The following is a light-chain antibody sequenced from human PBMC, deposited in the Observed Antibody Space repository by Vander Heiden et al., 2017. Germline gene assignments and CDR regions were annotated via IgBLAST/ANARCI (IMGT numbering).Light chain of an antibody. CDR3: QQSYSTPLT. Sequence: QMTQSPSSLSASVGDRVTITCRASQSISSYLNWYHQKPGKAPKLLIYAASSLQSGVPSRFSGSGSGTDLTLTISSLQPEDFATYYCQQSYSTPLTFGGGTKVEIK. V-gene: IGKV1-39*01. J-gene: IGKJ4*01. CDR2: AAS. CDR1: QSISSY.